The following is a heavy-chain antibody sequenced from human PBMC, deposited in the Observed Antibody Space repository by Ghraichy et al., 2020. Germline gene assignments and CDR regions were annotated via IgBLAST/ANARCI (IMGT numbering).Heavy chain of an antibody. J-gene: IGHJ4*02. Sequence: SGPTLVKPTQTLTLTCTFSGFSLNTDRVRVSWLRQPPGKPLEWLARIDWNDDKFYSTSLKTRLTISKDTSKNQVVLTLTNMEPVDTATYYCARITADYYFDCWGQGTLVTVSS. CDR2: IDWNDDK. CDR1: GFSLNTDRVR. D-gene: IGHD3/OR15-3a*01. V-gene: IGHV2-70*04. CDR3: ARITADYYFDC.